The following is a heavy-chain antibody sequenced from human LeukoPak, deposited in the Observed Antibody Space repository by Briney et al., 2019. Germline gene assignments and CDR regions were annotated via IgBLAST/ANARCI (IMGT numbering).Heavy chain of an antibody. D-gene: IGHD1-26*01. J-gene: IGHJ6*03. V-gene: IGHV4-4*07. CDR2: IYTSGST. Sequence: PSETLSLTCTVSGGSISSYYWSWIRQPAGKGLEWIGRIYTSGSTNYNPSLKSRVTISVDTSKNQFSLKLSSVTAADTAVYYCARRSPSIDYYYYYMDVWGKGTTVTVSS. CDR3: ARRSPSIDYYYYYMDV. CDR1: GGSISSYY.